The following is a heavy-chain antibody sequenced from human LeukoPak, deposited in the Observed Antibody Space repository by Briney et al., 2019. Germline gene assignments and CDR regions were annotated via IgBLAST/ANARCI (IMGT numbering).Heavy chain of an antibody. CDR3: ARAASGSYYSPFDY. CDR1: GYTFTCYY. CDR2: INPNSGGT. D-gene: IGHD1-26*01. V-gene: IGHV1-2*02. Sequence: GASVKVSCKASGYTFTCYYMHWVRQAPGQGREWMGCINPNSGGTNYAQKFQGRVTMTRDTSISTAYMELSRLRSDDTAVYYCARAASGSYYSPFDYWGQGTLVTVSS. J-gene: IGHJ4*02.